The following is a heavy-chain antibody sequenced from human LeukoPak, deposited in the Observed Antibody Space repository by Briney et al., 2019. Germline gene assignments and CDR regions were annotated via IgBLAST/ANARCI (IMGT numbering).Heavy chain of an antibody. CDR2: IYYSGST. J-gene: IGHJ4*02. CDR1: GGSISSSSYY. V-gene: IGHV4-39*07. D-gene: IGHD3-22*01. CDR3: ARVAKGITMIVVVYYFDY. Sequence: SETLSLTCTVSGGSISSSSYYWGWIRQPPGKGLEWIGSIYYSGSTYYNPSLKSRVTISVDTSKNQFSLKLSSVTAADTAVYYCARVAKGITMIVVVYYFDYWGQGTLVTVSS.